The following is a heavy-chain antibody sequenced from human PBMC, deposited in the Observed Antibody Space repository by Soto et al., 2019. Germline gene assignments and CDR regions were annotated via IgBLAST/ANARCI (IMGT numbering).Heavy chain of an antibody. J-gene: IGHJ5*02. D-gene: IGHD3-10*01. CDR1: GYSFSSLT. Sequence: QVQLVQSGAEVMNPGASVKVSCKAFGYSFSSLTIGWVRQAPGQGPEWMGWISTYNGNTNYAQKVQGRVTMTTDTXXTTVYMELRSLTSDDTAVYYCARVPSDGSGRWFDPWGQGTLVIVSS. CDR2: ISTYNGNT. CDR3: ARVPSDGSGRWFDP. V-gene: IGHV1-18*01.